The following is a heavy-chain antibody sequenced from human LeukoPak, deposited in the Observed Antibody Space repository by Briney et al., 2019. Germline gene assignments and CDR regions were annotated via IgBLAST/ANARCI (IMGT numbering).Heavy chain of an antibody. J-gene: IGHJ4*02. CDR3: ARADTSDILTGYSDY. Sequence: RSGGSLRLSCAASGFTFSSYSMNWVRQAPGKGLEWVSSTSSSSSYIYYADSVKGRFTISRDNAKKSLYLQMNRLRAEDTAVYFCARADTSDILTGYSDYWGQGTLVTVSS. D-gene: IGHD3-9*01. CDR2: TSSSSSYI. CDR1: GFTFSSYS. V-gene: IGHV3-21*01.